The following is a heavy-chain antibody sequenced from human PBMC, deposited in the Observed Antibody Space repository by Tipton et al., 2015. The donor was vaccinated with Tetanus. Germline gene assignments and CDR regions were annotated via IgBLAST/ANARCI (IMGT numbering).Heavy chain of an antibody. CDR1: GFTVSSYQ. CDR3: ARGLGVDY. V-gene: IGHV3-53*01. CDR2: IYSDGST. Sequence: QLVQSGGGMTQPGDSLRLSCAASGFTVSSYQMTWVRQAPGKGLEWVSVIYSDGSTYYADSVKGRFTTSRDNLKNTLSLQMNSLRAEDTAVYYCARGLGVDYWGQGTLVTVSS. J-gene: IGHJ4*02. D-gene: IGHD7-27*01.